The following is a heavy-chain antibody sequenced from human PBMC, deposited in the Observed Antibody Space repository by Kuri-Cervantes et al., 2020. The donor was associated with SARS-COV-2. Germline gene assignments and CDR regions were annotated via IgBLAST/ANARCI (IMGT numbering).Heavy chain of an antibody. CDR2: IIPVINVG. V-gene: IGHV1-69*04. Sequence: SVKVSCRASGGTLTSFSRFAMSWVRQAPGQGPEWMGRIIPVINVGDYAQRFQGRITISADRSTNTVYMELSDLRSEDTAVYYCARDGDYWARGPLV. CDR3: ARDGDY. CDR1: GGTLTSFSRFA. J-gene: IGHJ4*02.